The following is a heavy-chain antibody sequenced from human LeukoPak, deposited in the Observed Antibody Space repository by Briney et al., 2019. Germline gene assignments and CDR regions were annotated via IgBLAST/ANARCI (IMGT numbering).Heavy chain of an antibody. CDR2: IYYSGST. V-gene: IGHV4-59*01. Sequence: PSETLSLTCTVSGGSISSYYWSWIRQPPGKGLEWIGYIYYSGSTNYNPSLKSRVTISVDTPKNQFSLKLSSVTAADTAVYYCARVSSSWSYYFDYWGQGTLVTVSS. CDR1: GGSISSYY. D-gene: IGHD6-13*01. CDR3: ARVSSSWSYYFDY. J-gene: IGHJ4*02.